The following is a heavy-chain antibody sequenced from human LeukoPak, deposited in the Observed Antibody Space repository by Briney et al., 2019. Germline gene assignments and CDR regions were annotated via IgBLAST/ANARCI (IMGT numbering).Heavy chain of an antibody. CDR2: VKQDGSEK. Sequence: GSLRLSCAASGFTFSDYWISWVRQAPGKGLEWVANVKQDGSEKFYVGSVKGRFTISRDNADNSVSLQMNSLRAEDTAVYYCTRMAWRSRPFDYWGQGTLVTVSS. D-gene: IGHD2-2*01. V-gene: IGHV3-7*01. CDR3: TRMAWRSRPFDY. CDR1: GFTFSDYW. J-gene: IGHJ4*02.